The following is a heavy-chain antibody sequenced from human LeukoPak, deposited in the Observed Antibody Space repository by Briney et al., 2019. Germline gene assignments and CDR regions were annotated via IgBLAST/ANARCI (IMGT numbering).Heavy chain of an antibody. CDR3: AKTFGDSSGYYFDY. D-gene: IGHD3-22*01. Sequence: GGSLRLSCAASGFTFSSYSMNWVRQAPGKGLEWVSSISSSSSYIYYADSVKGRFTISRDNSKNTLYLQMNSLRAEDTAVYYCAKTFGDSSGYYFDYWGQGTLVTVSS. CDR1: GFTFSSYS. CDR2: ISSSSSYI. J-gene: IGHJ4*02. V-gene: IGHV3-21*04.